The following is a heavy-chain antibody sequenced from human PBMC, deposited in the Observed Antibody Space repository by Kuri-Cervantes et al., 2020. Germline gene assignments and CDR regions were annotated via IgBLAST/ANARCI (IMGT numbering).Heavy chain of an antibody. CDR1: GFTFGSYT. Sequence: GGSLRLSCAASGFTFGSYTMSWVRQAPGKGLEWVSAISASGSSTYYADPVKGRFTISRDNSKDTLYLQMNSLRAEDTAVYYCAKDEGEMDVWGQGTTVTVSS. J-gene: IGHJ6*02. V-gene: IGHV3-23*01. D-gene: IGHD3-16*01. CDR2: ISASGSST. CDR3: AKDEGEMDV.